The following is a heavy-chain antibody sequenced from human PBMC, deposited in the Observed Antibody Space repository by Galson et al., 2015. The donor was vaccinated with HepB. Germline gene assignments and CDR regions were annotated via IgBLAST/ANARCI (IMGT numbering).Heavy chain of an antibody. CDR2: INWNGDIT. Sequence: SLRLSCAASGFIVDDYGMSWVRQAPGKGLEWVAGINWNGDITGYADSVKGRFTISRENAKNSLYLQMNSLRAEDTAFYHCARSLENVGGVAPYDILTGWGYYFDYWGQGTLVTVSS. J-gene: IGHJ4*02. CDR3: ARSLENVGGVAPYDILTGWGYYFDY. D-gene: IGHD3-9*01. CDR1: GFIVDDYG. V-gene: IGHV3-20*01.